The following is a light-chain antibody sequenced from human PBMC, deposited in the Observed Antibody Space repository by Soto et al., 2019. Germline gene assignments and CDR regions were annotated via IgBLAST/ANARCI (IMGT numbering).Light chain of an antibody. CDR1: SSDVGGYDY. J-gene: IGLJ3*02. CDR3: SSYRRTDTRV. V-gene: IGLV2-14*01. Sequence: QSVLTQPASVSGSPGQSITISCTGTSSDVGGYDYVSWYQQHPGKAPKLMIYEVTNRPSGVSNRFSGSKSGNTASLTISGLQAEDEADYYCSSYRRTDTRVFGGGTQLTVL. CDR2: EVT.